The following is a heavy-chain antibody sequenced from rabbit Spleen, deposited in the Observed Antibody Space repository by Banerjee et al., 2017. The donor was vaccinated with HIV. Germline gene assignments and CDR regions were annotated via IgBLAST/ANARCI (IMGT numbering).Heavy chain of an antibody. CDR3: ARSLFSTNAAL. CDR2: TYPDSSGST. CDR1: GFSFSSSYY. V-gene: IGHV1S40*01. J-gene: IGHJ6*01. Sequence: QSLEESGGDMVKPGASLTLTCTASGFSFSSSYYICWVRQAPGKGPEWIGCTYPDSSGSTAYASWAKGRFTISKTSSTTVTLQLNSLTVVDTATYFCARSLFSTNAALWGPGTLVTVS. D-gene: IGHD4-2*01.